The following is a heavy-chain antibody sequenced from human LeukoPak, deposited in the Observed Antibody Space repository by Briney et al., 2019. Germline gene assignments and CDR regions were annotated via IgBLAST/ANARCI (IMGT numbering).Heavy chain of an antibody. D-gene: IGHD3-10*01. CDR3: RLGELSTGDAFDI. CDR1: GGTFSSYA. V-gene: IGHV1-69*04. Sequence: ASVKVSCKASGGTFSSYAISWVRQAPGQGLEWMGRIIPILGIANYAQKFQGRVTITADKSTSTAYMELSSLRSEDTAVYYCRLGELSTGDAFDIWGQGTMVTVSS. CDR2: IIPILGIA. J-gene: IGHJ3*02.